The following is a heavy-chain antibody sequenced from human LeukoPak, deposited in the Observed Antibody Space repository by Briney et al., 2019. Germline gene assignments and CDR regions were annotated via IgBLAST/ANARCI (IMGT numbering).Heavy chain of an antibody. V-gene: IGHV4-34*01. CDR2: INHSGST. D-gene: IGHD6-19*01. CDR1: GGSFSGYY. Sequence: KASETLSLTCAVYGGSFSGYYWSWIRQPPGKGLEWIGEINHSGSTNYNPSLKSRDTISVDTSKNQFSLKLSSVTAADTAVYYCARGAQWQGETDYWGQGTLVTVSS. J-gene: IGHJ4*02. CDR3: ARGAQWQGETDY.